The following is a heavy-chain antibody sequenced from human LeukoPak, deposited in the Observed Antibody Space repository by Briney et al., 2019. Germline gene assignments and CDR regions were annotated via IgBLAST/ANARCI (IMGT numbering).Heavy chain of an antibody. D-gene: IGHD3-22*01. CDR2: INPSGGRT. V-gene: IGHV1-46*01. CDR1: GYTFTSYY. Sequence: ASVKVSCKASGYTFTSYYMHWVRQAPGQGLEWMGIINPSGGRTSYAQKFQGRVTMTRDTSTSTVYMELSSLRSEDTAVYYCARNYYDSSGYYSGLDYWGQGTLVTVSS. J-gene: IGHJ4*02. CDR3: ARNYYDSSGYYSGLDY.